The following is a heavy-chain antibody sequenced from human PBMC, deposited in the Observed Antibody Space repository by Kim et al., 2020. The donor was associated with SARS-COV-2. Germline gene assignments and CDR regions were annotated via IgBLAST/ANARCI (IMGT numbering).Heavy chain of an antibody. CDR2: IYYSGST. J-gene: IGHJ5*02. Sequence: SETLSLTCTVSGGSISSSSYYWGWIRQPPGKGLEWIGSIYYSGSTYYNPSLKSRVTISVDTSKNQFSLKLSSVTAADTAVYYCARSFRSSSWVPWFDPWGQGTLVTVSS. V-gene: IGHV4-39*01. CDR3: ARSFRSSSWVPWFDP. CDR1: GGSISSSSYY. D-gene: IGHD6-13*01.